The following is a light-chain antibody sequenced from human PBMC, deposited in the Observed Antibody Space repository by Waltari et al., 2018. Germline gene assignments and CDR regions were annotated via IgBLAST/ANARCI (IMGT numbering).Light chain of an antibody. CDR3: LLFYSGAEV. V-gene: IGLV7-46*01. J-gene: IGLJ2*01. CDR2: DTS. Sequence: QAVVTQEPSLTVSPGGTVTLTCGSSTGAVTSSHYPDWFQQKPGQAPRKLIYDTSTKHSWTPARFSGSLLGGKAALTLSCAQPEDEAEYYCLLFYSGAEVFGGGTQLTVL. CDR1: TGAVTSSHY.